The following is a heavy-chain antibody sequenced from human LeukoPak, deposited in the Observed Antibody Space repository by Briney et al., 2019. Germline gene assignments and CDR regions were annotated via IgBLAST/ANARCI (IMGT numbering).Heavy chain of an antibody. V-gene: IGHV4-30-4*07. J-gene: IGHJ6*03. CDR3: ARIAIIQGWYYMDV. CDR1: GDSITSGGYS. CDR2: VFYKGGT. Sequence: SETLSLTCSVSGDSITSGGYSWSWIRQPPGKGLEWIGYVFYKGGTFYNPSLKSRVTISADTSNNQFSLKLTSVTAADTAVYYCARIAIIQGWYYMDVWGKGTTVTVSS. D-gene: IGHD5-12*01.